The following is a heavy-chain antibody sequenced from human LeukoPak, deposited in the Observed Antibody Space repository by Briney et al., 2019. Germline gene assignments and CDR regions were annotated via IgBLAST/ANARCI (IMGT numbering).Heavy chain of an antibody. D-gene: IGHD2-2*01. CDR3: ARDEAEDCSSTSCSGMS. J-gene: IGHJ5*02. CDR1: GGSISSHY. V-gene: IGHV4-59*11. CDR2: IYYSGST. Sequence: SETLSLTCTVSGGSISSHYWSWIRQPPGKGLEWIGYIYYSGSTNYNPSLKSRVTISVDTSKNQFSLKLSSVTAADTTVYYCARDEAEDCSSTSCSGMSWGQGTLVAVSS.